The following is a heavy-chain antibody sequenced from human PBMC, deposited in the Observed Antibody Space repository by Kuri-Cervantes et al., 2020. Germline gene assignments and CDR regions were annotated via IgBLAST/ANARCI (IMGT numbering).Heavy chain of an antibody. CDR3: ARGRQWLIDY. CDR1: GFTFSSYS. CDR2: ISSSSSYI. Sequence: GGSLRLSCAASGFTFSSYSMNWVRQAPGKGLEWVSSISSSSSYIYYADSVKGRFTISRDNAKDSLYLQMNSLRAEDTAVYYCARGRQWLIDYWGQGTLVTVSS. V-gene: IGHV3-21*01. D-gene: IGHD6-19*01. J-gene: IGHJ4*02.